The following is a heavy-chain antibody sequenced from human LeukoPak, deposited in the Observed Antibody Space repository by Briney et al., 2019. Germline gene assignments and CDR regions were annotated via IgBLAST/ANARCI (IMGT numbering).Heavy chain of an antibody. V-gene: IGHV1-69*04. D-gene: IGHD2-15*01. CDR3: ARDIPIYCSGGSCYSDGYYYYYGMDV. Sequence: ASVKVSCKASGGTFSSYAISWVRQAPGQGPEWMGRIIPILGIANYAQKFQGRVTITADKSTSTAYMELSSLRSEDTAVYYCARDIPIYCSGGSCYSDGYYYYYGMDVWGQGTTVTVSS. CDR1: GGTFSSYA. CDR2: IIPILGIA. J-gene: IGHJ6*02.